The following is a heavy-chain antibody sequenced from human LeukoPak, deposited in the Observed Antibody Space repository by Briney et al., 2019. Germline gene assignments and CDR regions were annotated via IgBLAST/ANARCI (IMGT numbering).Heavy chain of an antibody. CDR2: INRSGST. D-gene: IGHD3-22*01. CDR1: GGSFSGYY. Sequence: SETLSLTCAVYGGSFSGYYWSWIRQPPGKGLEWIGEINRSGSTNYNPSLKSRVTTSVDTSKNQFSLKLSSVTAADTAVYYCARVPSRSPYYYDSSGYYRNDAFDIWGQGTMVTVSS. J-gene: IGHJ3*02. CDR3: ARVPSRSPYYYDSSGYYRNDAFDI. V-gene: IGHV4-34*01.